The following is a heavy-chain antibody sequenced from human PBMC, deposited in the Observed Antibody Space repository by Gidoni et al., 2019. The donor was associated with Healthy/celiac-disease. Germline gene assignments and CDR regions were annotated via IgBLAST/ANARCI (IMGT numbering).Heavy chain of an antibody. D-gene: IGHD2-15*01. V-gene: IGHV3-21*01. Sequence: VQLVESGGGLVKPGGSLRLSCAASGFTCSSYSMTWVRQAPGKGLEWVSSISSSSSYIYYADSVKGRFTISRDTAKNSLYLQMNSLRAEDTAVYYCARACSGGSCYHFDYWGQGTLVTVSS. CDR3: ARACSGGSCYHFDY. CDR2: ISSSSSYI. J-gene: IGHJ4*02. CDR1: GFTCSSYS.